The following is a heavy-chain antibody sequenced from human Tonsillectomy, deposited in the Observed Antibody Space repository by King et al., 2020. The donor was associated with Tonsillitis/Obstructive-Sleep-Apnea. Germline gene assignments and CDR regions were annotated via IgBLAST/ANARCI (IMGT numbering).Heavy chain of an antibody. CDR3: AREGAVMNAFDI. V-gene: IGHV4-59*01. Sequence: QLQESGPGLVKPSETLSLTCTVSGGSISSYYWSWIRQPPGKGLECIGYIYYSGGTNYNPSLKSRVTISVDTSKNQFSLKLSSVTAADMAVYYCAREGAVMNAFDIWGQGTMVTVSS. CDR2: IYYSGGT. J-gene: IGHJ3*02. D-gene: IGHD2-8*01. CDR1: GGSISSYY.